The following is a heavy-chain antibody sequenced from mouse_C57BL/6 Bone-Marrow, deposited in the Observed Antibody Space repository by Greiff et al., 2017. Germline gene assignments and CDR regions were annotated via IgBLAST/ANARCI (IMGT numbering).Heavy chain of an antibody. CDR3: ARWGSSYGWYFDV. Sequence: VQLQQSGPELVKPGASVKMSCKASGYTFTDYNMHWVKQSHGKSLEWIGYINPNNGGTSYNKKFKGKATLTGNKSSSTAYMELRRLTSEDSAVYYCARWGSSYGWYFDVWGTGTTVTVSS. V-gene: IGHV1-22*01. CDR1: GYTFTDYN. J-gene: IGHJ1*03. D-gene: IGHD1-1*01. CDR2: INPNNGGT.